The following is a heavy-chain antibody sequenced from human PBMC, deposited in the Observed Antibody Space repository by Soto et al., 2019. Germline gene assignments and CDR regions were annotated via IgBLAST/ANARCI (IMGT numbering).Heavy chain of an antibody. V-gene: IGHV1-8*01. CDR3: ARAQPVRGFDP. D-gene: IGHD6-13*01. Sequence: QVQLVQSGAEVKKPGASVKVSCKASGYTFTSYDINWVRQATGQGPEWMGWMNPNSGNTGYAQKFQGRVTMTRNTSLSPAHLELSSLRSEDTAVYYCARAQPVRGFDPWGQGTLVTVSS. J-gene: IGHJ5*02. CDR2: MNPNSGNT. CDR1: GYTFTSYD.